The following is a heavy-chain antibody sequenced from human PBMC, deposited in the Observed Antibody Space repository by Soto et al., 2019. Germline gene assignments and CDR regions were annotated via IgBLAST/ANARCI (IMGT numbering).Heavy chain of an antibody. Sequence: SQSVALACAISGASVSSNSAAWNWIRQSPSRGLEWLGRTYYRSKWYNDYAVSVKSRITINPDTSKNQFSLQLNSVTPEDTAVYYCARRGVPASKDYYYGMDVWGQGTTVTVSS. J-gene: IGHJ6*02. CDR2: TYYRSKWYN. V-gene: IGHV6-1*01. CDR3: ARRGVPASKDYYYGMDV. D-gene: IGHD2-2*01. CDR1: GASVSSNSAA.